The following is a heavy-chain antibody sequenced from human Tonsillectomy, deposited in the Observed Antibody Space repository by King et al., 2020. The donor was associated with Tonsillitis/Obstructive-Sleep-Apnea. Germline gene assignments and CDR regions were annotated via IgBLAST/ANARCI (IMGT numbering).Heavy chain of an antibody. V-gene: IGHV1-46*01. CDR3: AGGVVIFTGYFDYFYY. D-gene: IGHD3-9*01. Sequence: QLVQSGAEVKKPGASVKVSCKASGYTFTSYYMHWVRQAPGQGLEWMGIINPSGGSTSYAQKFQGRVTMTRDTSTSTVYMERSSLRSEDTAGYYCAGGVVIFTGYFDYFYYWGQGTLVTVSS. CDR2: INPSGGST. J-gene: IGHJ4*02. CDR1: GYTFTSYY.